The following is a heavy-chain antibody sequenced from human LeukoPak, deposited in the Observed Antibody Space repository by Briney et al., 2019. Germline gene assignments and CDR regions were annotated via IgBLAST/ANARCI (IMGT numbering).Heavy chain of an antibody. CDR2: ITGSGPYL. D-gene: IGHD3-10*01. V-gene: IGHV3-21*06. Sequence: GGSLRLSCAASGFTFSTFAMHWVRLSPGKGLEWVSSITGSGPYLLYADSVKHRFTISRDNTKNLLYLEMNSLRAEDTAMYFCVRDVGAVRGEVYFDYWGQGTLVTVSS. CDR1: GFTFSTFA. CDR3: VRDVGAVRGEVYFDY. J-gene: IGHJ4*02.